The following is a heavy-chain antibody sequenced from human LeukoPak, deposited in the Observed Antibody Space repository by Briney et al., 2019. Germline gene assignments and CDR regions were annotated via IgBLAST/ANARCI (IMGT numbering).Heavy chain of an antibody. V-gene: IGHV4-59*08. D-gene: IGHD2-2*02. Sequence: PSETLPLTCTVSGGSISSYYWSWIRQPPGKGLEWIGYIYYSGSTNYNPSLKSRVTISVDTSKNQFSLKLSSVTAADTAVYYCARQSGYCSSTSCYTLFDYWGQGTLVTVSS. J-gene: IGHJ4*02. CDR3: ARQSGYCSSTSCYTLFDY. CDR2: IYYSGST. CDR1: GGSISSYY.